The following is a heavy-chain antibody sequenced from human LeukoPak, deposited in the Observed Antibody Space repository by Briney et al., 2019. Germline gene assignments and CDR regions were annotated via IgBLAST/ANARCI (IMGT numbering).Heavy chain of an antibody. V-gene: IGHV1-46*01. Sequence: ASVKVSCKAFGYTFTTYYIHWVRQAPGQGLEWMGIINPSVCTTKYPDKFQGRVTMTRDTSTSTVYMELSGLGSDDTATYYCTRAQSYCTSSSCSADYWGQGTLVTVSS. J-gene: IGHJ4*02. CDR1: GYTFTTYY. CDR3: TRAQSYCTSSSCSADY. CDR2: INPSVCTT. D-gene: IGHD2-15*01.